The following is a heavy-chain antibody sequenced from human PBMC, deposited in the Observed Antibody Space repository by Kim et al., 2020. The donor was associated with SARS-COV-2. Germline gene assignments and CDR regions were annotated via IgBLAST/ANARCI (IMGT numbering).Heavy chain of an antibody. Sequence: GGSLRLSCAASGFSFSEWWMDWVRQAPGKGPEWVARIDNDGTTTLYAAFVKGLFIFSRDYSKNTQHQQITGLSADATGVYYCTRAPFWGQGTLVTVSS. V-gene: IGHV3-74*01. CDR3: TRAPF. J-gene: IGHJ4*02. CDR1: GFSFSEWW. CDR2: IDNDGTTT.